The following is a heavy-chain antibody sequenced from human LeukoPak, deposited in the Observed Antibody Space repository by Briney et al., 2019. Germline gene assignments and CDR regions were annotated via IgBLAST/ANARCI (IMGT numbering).Heavy chain of an antibody. CDR1: GFTFSSHW. CDR3: ARVGRDYDSSGYYYSPYYYYYYMDV. Sequence: SGGSLRLSCAASGFTFSSHWMHWVRQAPGKGLVWVSRINSDGSSTSYADSVKGRFTISRDNAKNTLYLQMNSLRAEDTAVYYCARVGRDYDSSGYYYSPYYYYYYMDVWGKGTTVTVSS. V-gene: IGHV3-74*01. D-gene: IGHD3-22*01. J-gene: IGHJ6*03. CDR2: INSDGSST.